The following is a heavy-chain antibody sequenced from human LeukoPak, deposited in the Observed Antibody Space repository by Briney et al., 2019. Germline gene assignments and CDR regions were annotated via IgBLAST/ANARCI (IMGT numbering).Heavy chain of an antibody. CDR1: VYTFTDYT. J-gene: IGHJ4*02. CDR2: INGGSGNA. CDR3: ANPRYDSSGYYYVD. D-gene: IGHD3-22*01. Sequence: ASVKVSCKASVYTFTDYTMHWLRQAPGQRLDWMGWINGGSGNAKYSPEFQGRVTITRDTSASTAYMELSSLRSEDTAVYYCANPRYDSSGYYYVDWGQGTLVTVSS. V-gene: IGHV1-3*01.